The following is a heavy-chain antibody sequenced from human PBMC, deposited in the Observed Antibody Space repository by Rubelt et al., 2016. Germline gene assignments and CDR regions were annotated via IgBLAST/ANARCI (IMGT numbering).Heavy chain of an antibody. Sequence: QVQLQQWGAGLLKPSETLSLTCAVYGGSFSGYYWSWIRQPPGKGLEWIGEINHSGSTNYNPSPKGRVPISVDTSKNQFSLKLSSVTAADTAVYYCARRGIAARPETYYFDYWGQGTLVTVSS. CDR1: GGSFSGYY. J-gene: IGHJ4*02. CDR2: INHSGST. V-gene: IGHV4-34*01. D-gene: IGHD6-6*01. CDR3: ARRGIAARPETYYFDY.